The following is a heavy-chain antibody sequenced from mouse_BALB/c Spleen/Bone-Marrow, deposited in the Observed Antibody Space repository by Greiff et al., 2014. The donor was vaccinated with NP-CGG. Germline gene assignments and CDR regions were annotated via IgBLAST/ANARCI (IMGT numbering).Heavy chain of an antibody. CDR3: ARGFPFDY. CDR1: GYTFTSYW. CDR2: IYPGDGDT. Sequence: VQLQQSGAELARPGASVKLSCKASGYTFTSYWMQWVKQRPGQGLEWIGAIYPGDGDTRYTQKFKGKATLTADKSSSTAYMQLSSLASEDSAVYYCARGFPFDYWGQGTTFTVSS. V-gene: IGHV1-87*01. J-gene: IGHJ2*01.